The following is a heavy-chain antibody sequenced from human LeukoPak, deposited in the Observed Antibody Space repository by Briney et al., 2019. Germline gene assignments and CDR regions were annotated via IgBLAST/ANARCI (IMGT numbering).Heavy chain of an antibody. Sequence: GGSLRLSCAASGFTFSSYGMHLVRQAPGKGLEWVAVIWYDGSNKYYADSVKGRFTISRDNSKNTLYLQMNSLRAEDTAVYYCARDIGGYYSHYYYGMDVWGQGTTVTVSS. CDR2: IWYDGSNK. V-gene: IGHV3-33*01. D-gene: IGHD3-3*01. CDR1: GFTFSSYG. J-gene: IGHJ6*02. CDR3: ARDIGGYYSHYYYGMDV.